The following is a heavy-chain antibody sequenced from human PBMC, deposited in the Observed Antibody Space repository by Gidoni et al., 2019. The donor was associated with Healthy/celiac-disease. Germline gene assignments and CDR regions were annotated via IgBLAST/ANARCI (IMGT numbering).Heavy chain of an antibody. Sequence: EVQLLESGGGLVQPGGSLRLSCAASGFTFSSYAMSWVRQAPGKGLEWVSAISGSGGSTYYADSVKGRFTISRDNSKNTLYLQMNSLRAEDTAVYYCAKSVIVVVPAAIMSDAFDIWGQGTMVTVSS. D-gene: IGHD2-2*02. CDR1: GFTFSSYA. CDR2: ISGSGGST. CDR3: AKSVIVVVPAAIMSDAFDI. J-gene: IGHJ3*02. V-gene: IGHV3-23*01.